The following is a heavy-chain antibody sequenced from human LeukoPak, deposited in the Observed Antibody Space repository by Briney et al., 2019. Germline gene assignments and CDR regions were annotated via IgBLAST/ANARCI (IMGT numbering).Heavy chain of an antibody. J-gene: IGHJ6*03. CDR3: ARRTRGGGEPYYYYYMDV. D-gene: IGHD3-10*01. CDR2: VYYSGSS. CDR1: GVSISSSNYY. V-gene: IGHV4-39*01. Sequence: PSETLSLTCTVSGVSISSSNYYWVWMRQPPGQGLEWIGSVYYSGSSQYNPSRKSRVTISVDTFNNQFSLKLSSVAAADTAVYFCARRTRGGGEPYYYYYMDVWGKGTTVTVSS.